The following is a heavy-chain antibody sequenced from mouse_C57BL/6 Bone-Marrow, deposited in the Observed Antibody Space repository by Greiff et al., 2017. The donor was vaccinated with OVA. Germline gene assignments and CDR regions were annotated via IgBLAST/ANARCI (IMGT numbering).Heavy chain of an antibody. J-gene: IGHJ3*01. CDR1: GFTFTDYY. D-gene: IGHD2-4*01. CDR3: ASHERYDYDGFAY. Sequence: EVKVVESGGGLVQPGGSLSLSCAASGFTFTDYYMSWVRQPPGKALEWLGFIRNKANGYTTEYSASVKGRFTISRDNSQSILYLQMNALRAEDSATYYCASHERYDYDGFAYWGQGTLVTVSA. V-gene: IGHV7-3*01. CDR2: IRNKANGYTT.